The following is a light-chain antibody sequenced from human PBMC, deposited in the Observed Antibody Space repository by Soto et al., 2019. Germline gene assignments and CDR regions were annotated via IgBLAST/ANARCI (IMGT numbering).Light chain of an antibody. J-gene: IGKJ1*01. CDR3: QQRSNWPPTWT. V-gene: IGKV3D-20*02. CDR2: GSS. Sequence: EIVLTQSPGTLSLSPGERATLSCRASQIVSTTYLAWYQQKPGQAPRLLIYGSSSRAPGIPDRFSGSGSGTDFTLTISRLEPEDFAVYYCQQRSNWPPTWTFGQGTKVEIK. CDR1: QIVSTTY.